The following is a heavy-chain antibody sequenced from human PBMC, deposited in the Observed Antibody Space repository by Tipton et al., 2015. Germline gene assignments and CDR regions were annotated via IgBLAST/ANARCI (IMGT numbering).Heavy chain of an antibody. D-gene: IGHD2-15*01. CDR3: ARPSLGHCSGGNCYSDD. Sequence: QLVQSGGEVKKPGESLNISCKASGYRFSNHWIGWVRQMPGKGLEWVGIIHPSDSETIYSPSFQGQVTISADKSITTAYLQWSSLKASDTAMYYCARPSLGHCSGGNCYSDDWGQGTLVTVSS. J-gene: IGHJ4*02. CDR2: IHPSDSET. CDR1: GYRFSNHW. V-gene: IGHV5-51*01.